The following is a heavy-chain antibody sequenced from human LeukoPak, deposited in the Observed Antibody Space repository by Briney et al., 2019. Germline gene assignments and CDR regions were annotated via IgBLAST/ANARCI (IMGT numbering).Heavy chain of an antibody. Sequence: SETLSLTCAVYGGSFSGYYWSWIRQPPGKGLEWIGEINHSGSTNYNPSLKSRVTISVDTSKNQFSLKLSSVTAADTAVYYCARREGGYSYGYHFDYWGQGTLVTVSS. D-gene: IGHD5-18*01. J-gene: IGHJ4*02. CDR2: INHSGST. CDR1: GGSFSGYY. CDR3: ARREGGYSYGYHFDY. V-gene: IGHV4-34*01.